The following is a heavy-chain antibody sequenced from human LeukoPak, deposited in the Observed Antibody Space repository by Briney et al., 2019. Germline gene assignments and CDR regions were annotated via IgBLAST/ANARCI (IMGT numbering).Heavy chain of an antibody. J-gene: IGHJ4*02. V-gene: IGHV3-30*18. D-gene: IGHD3-10*01. CDR3: AKFHGSGSYYNDDY. CDR1: GFTFSSYG. CDR2: ISYDGSNK. Sequence: GRSLRLSCAASGFTFSSYGMHWVRQAPGKGLEWVAVISYDGSNKYYADSVKGRFTISRDNSKNTLYLQMNSLRAEDTAVYYCAKFHGSGSYYNDDYWGQGTLVTVSS.